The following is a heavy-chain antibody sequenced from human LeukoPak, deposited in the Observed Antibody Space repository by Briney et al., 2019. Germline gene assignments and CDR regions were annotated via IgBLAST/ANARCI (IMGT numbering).Heavy chain of an antibody. Sequence: VASVKVSCKASGYTFTSYGISWARQAPGQGLEWMGWISAYNGNTNYAQKLQGRVTMTTDTSTSTAYMELRSLRSDDTAVYYCARDRLGSSSWTVPFDYWGQGTLVTVSS. CDR2: ISAYNGNT. V-gene: IGHV1-18*01. J-gene: IGHJ4*02. CDR1: GYTFTSYG. CDR3: ARDRLGSSSWTVPFDY. D-gene: IGHD6-13*01.